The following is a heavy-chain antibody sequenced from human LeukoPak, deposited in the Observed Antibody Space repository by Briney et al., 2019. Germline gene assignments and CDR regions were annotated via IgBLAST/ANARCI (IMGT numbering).Heavy chain of an antibody. CDR2: ISGSGGST. J-gene: IGHJ4*02. CDR1: GFTFSNYA. D-gene: IGHD6-13*01. CDR3: AKDSASLSSHFAAYFDS. Sequence: GGSLRLSCAASGFTFSNYAMSWVRQAPGKGLEWVSVISGSGGSTYYADSVKGRFTISRDNSKNTLYLQMNSLKPEDTAVYFCAKDSASLSSHFAAYFDSWGQGTLVTVSS. V-gene: IGHV3-23*01.